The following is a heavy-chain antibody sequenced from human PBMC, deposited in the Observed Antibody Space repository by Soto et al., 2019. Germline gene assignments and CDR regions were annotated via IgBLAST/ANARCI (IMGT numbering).Heavy chain of an antibody. CDR3: AKDKMYSSKGGDYFDY. Sequence: GGSLRLSCAASGFTFSSYAMSSVRQAPGKGLEWVSAISGSGGSTYYADSVKGRFTISRDNSKNTLYLQMNSLRAEDTAVYYCAKDKMYSSKGGDYFDYWGQGTLVTVSS. CDR2: ISGSGGST. J-gene: IGHJ4*02. V-gene: IGHV3-23*01. CDR1: GFTFSSYA. D-gene: IGHD6-13*01.